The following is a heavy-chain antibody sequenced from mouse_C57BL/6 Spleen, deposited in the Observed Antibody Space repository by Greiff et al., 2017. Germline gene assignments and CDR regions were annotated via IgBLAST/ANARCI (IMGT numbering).Heavy chain of an antibody. CDR1: GYSITSGYY. Sequence: DVHLVESGPGLVKPSQSLSLTCSVTGYSITSGYYWNWIRQFPGNKLEWMGYISYDGSNNYNPSLKNRISITRDTSKNQFFLKLNSVTTEDTATYYCAKTWTGYAMDYWGQGTSVTVSS. V-gene: IGHV3-6*01. CDR2: ISYDGSN. J-gene: IGHJ4*01. CDR3: AKTWTGYAMDY.